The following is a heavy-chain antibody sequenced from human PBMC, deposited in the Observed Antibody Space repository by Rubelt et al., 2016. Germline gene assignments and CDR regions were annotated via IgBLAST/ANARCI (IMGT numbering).Heavy chain of an antibody. CDR3: ARFALPAVTTAYYYYALDV. Sequence: QVQLVQSGAEVKRPGASVKVSCKASGYPFATYAMHWVRQAPGQRLEWMGWIDAGNGDTKYSINLPGMCTFTRDTSAGTAYMGLSSLGSEDSAVYYCARFALPAVTTAYYYYALDVWGQGTTVTVSS. D-gene: IGHD4-17*01. V-gene: IGHV1-3*01. CDR2: IDAGNGDT. J-gene: IGHJ6*02. CDR1: GYPFATYA.